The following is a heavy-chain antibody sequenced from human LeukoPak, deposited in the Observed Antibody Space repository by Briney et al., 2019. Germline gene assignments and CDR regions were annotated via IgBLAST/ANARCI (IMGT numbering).Heavy chain of an antibody. CDR1: GGSISSYY. J-gene: IGHJ5*02. V-gene: IGHV4-59*01. Sequence: PSETLSLTCTVSGGSISSYYWSWIRQPPGKGLGWIGYIYYSGSTNYNPSLKSRVTISVDTSKNQFSLKLSSVTAADTAVYYCARSAYYDFWSGYYGPNWFDPWGQGTLVTVSS. CDR3: ARSAYYDFWSGYYGPNWFDP. CDR2: IYYSGST. D-gene: IGHD3-3*01.